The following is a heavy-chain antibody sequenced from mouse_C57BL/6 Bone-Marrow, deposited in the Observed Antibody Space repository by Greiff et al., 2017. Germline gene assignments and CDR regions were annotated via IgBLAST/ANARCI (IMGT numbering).Heavy chain of an antibody. D-gene: IGHD1-1*01. CDR2: ISDGGSYT. CDR3: ARDRGYYGSREGFAY. Sequence: VQLKESGGGLVKPGGSLKLSCAASGFTFSSYAMSWVRQTPEKRLEWVATISDGGSYTYYPDNVKGRFTISRDNAKNNLYLQMSHLKSEDTAMYYCARDRGYYGSREGFAYWGQGTLVTVSA. J-gene: IGHJ3*01. V-gene: IGHV5-4*01. CDR1: GFTFSSYA.